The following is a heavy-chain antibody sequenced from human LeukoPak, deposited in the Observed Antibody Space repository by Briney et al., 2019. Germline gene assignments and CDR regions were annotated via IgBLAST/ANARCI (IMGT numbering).Heavy chain of an antibody. D-gene: IGHD4-11*01. CDR1: GFTFSSYS. CDR2: ISSSSSYI. J-gene: IGHJ4*02. V-gene: IGHV3-21*01. CDR3: ASAVTTRKPFDY. Sequence: GGSLRLSCAASGFTFSSYSMNWVRQAPGKGLEWVSSISSSSSYIYYADSVKGRFTISRDNAKNSLYLQMNSLRAEDTAVCYCASAVTTRKPFDYWGQGTLVTVSS.